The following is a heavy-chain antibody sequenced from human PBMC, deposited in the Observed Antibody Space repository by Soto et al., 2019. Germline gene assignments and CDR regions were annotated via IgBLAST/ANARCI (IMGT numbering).Heavy chain of an antibody. D-gene: IGHD2-8*01. J-gene: IGHJ4*02. Sequence: HPAWSLRLSCAASGFTFSSYAMSGVRQAPGKGLEWVSAISGSGGSTYYADSVKGRFTISRDNSKNTLYLQMNSLRAEDTAVYYCAGGVYALRYTPYFDYWGQGTLVTVSS. CDR1: GFTFSSYA. V-gene: IGHV3-23*01. CDR2: ISGSGGST. CDR3: AGGVYALRYTPYFDY.